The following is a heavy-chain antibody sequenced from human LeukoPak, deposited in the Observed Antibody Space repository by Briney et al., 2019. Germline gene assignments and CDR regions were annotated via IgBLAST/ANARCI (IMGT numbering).Heavy chain of an antibody. J-gene: IGHJ4*02. CDR3: ARDSLPSYYDFWSGYSPYYFDY. CDR1: GGSISSSSYY. D-gene: IGHD3-3*01. Sequence: SETLSLTCTVSGGSISSSSYYWGWIRQPPGKGLEWIGSIYHSGSTYYNPSLKSRVTISVDTSKNQFSLKLSSVTAADTAVYYCARDSLPSYYDFWSGYSPYYFDYWGREPWSPSPQ. V-gene: IGHV4-39*02. CDR2: IYHSGST.